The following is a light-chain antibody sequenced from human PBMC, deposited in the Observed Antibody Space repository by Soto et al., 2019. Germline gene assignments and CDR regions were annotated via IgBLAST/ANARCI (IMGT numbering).Light chain of an antibody. CDR1: QSISSSY. J-gene: IGKJ2*01. CDR3: QQYGSSPYT. CDR2: GAS. Sequence: EIVLTQSPGTLSLSPGERATLSYRASQSISSSYLAWYQQKPGQAPRLFIYGASSRATGIPDRFSGSGSGTDFTLTISRLEPEDFAVYYCQQYGSSPYTFGQGTKLEIK. V-gene: IGKV3-20*01.